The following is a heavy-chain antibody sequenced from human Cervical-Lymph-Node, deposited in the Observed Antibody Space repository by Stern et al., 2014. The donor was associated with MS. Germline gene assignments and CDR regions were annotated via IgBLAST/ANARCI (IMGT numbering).Heavy chain of an antibody. Sequence: QVQLVQSGAEVKKPGSSVKVYCKASEGTFSSNAINWGRQAPVQGLEWMGGIIPIFGTANYAQKFQGRVTINANDSTSTAYMELSSLRSEDTAVYYCASPTTVTVGAMDVWGQGTTVTVSS. V-gene: IGHV1-69*01. D-gene: IGHD4-17*01. CDR1: EGTFSSNA. CDR3: ASPTTVTVGAMDV. J-gene: IGHJ6*02. CDR2: IIPIFGTA.